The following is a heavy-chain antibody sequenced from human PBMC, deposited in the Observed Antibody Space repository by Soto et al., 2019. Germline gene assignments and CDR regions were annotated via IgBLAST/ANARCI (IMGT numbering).Heavy chain of an antibody. CDR3: ARSRSGAVPDSFGY. V-gene: IGHV3-30-3*01. J-gene: IGHJ1*01. Sequence: QVQLVESGGRVVQPGGSLILSCAASGLMFSRYAIHWVRHAPGKGLEWLSVISKDGSVNYYADSVRGRLSISRDKSKNTVYLEMYGMRDDDSAVFYCARSRSGAVPDSFGYWGQGAVVTVSS. CDR1: GLMFSRYA. D-gene: IGHD3-3*01. CDR2: ISKDGSVN.